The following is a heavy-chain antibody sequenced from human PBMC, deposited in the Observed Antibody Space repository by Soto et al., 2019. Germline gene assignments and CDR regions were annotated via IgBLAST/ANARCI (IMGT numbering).Heavy chain of an antibody. CDR3: GTMPIVVEPAPMDV. V-gene: IGHV4-30-4*01. J-gene: IGHJ6*02. D-gene: IGHD2-2*01. CDR1: GGYISSGDYY. Sequence: SETLSLTCTVSGGYISSGDYYWSWIRQPPGKGLEWIGYIYYSGSTSYNASLKSRASISADPSNNQFSLKLHSLTAADTAVYFCGTMPIVVEPAPMDVWGPGTSVTVSS. CDR2: IYYSGST.